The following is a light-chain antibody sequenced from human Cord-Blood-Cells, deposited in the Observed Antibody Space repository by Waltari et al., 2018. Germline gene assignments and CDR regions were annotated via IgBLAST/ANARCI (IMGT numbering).Light chain of an antibody. J-gene: IGKJ4*01. CDR1: QSVSSN. Sequence: EIVMTQSPAPLSVSAGERATPSCRASQSVSSNLTWYQQKPGQAPRLLIYGASTRATGIPARFSGSGSGTEFTLTISSLQSEDFAVYYCQQYNNWPPLTFGGGTKVEIK. CDR3: QQYNNWPPLT. V-gene: IGKV3-15*01. CDR2: GAS.